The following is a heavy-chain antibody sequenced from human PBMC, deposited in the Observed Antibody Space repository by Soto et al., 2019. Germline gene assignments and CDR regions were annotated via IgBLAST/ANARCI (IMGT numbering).Heavy chain of an antibody. Sequence: SETLSLTCTVSGRSIRSGGYYWCWIRQHPGKGLEWIGYIYYSGSTYYNPSLKSRVTISVDTSKNQFSLKLSSVTAADTAVYYCARGYHDFDYWGQGTLVTVSS. CDR1: GRSIRSGGYY. V-gene: IGHV4-31*03. CDR2: IYYSGST. D-gene: IGHD3-16*02. J-gene: IGHJ4*02. CDR3: ARGYHDFDY.